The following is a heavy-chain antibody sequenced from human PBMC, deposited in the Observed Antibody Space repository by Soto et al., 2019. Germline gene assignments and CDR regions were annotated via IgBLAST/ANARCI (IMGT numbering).Heavy chain of an antibody. Sequence: SETLSLTCTVSGGSVSSGGYYWSWIRQHPGKGLEWIGYIYYSGNTFYNPSLKSRVTISVDTSKNQFSLKLSSVTAADTAVYYCARGMTTVTTLDYWGQGTPVTVSS. CDR3: ARGMTTVTTLDY. V-gene: IGHV4-31*03. J-gene: IGHJ4*02. CDR1: GGSVSSGGYY. D-gene: IGHD4-4*01. CDR2: IYYSGNT.